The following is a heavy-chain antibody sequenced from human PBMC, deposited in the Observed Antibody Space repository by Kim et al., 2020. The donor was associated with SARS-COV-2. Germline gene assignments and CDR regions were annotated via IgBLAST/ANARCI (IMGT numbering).Heavy chain of an antibody. CDR1: GYSFTSYW. CDR2: IYPGDSDT. J-gene: IGHJ6*02. D-gene: IGHD3-22*01. CDR3: ARQQLGRRYYYDSSGYNYGMDV. Sequence: GESLKISCKGSGYSFTSYWIGWVRQMPGKGLEWMGIIYPGDSDTRYSPSFQGQVTISADKSISTAYLQWSSLKASDTAMYYCARQQLGRRYYYDSSGYNYGMDVWGQGTTVTVSS. V-gene: IGHV5-51*01.